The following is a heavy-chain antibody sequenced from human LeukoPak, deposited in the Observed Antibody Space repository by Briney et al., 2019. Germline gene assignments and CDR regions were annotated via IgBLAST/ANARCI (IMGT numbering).Heavy chain of an antibody. CDR3: AKGYSYGQGYYYYGMDV. Sequence: GGSLRLSCAASGFTFSSYGMHWLRQAPGKGLEWVAVISYDGSNKYYADSVKGRFTISRDNSKNTLYLQMNSLRAEDTAVYYCAKGYSYGQGYYYYGMDVWGQGTTVTVSS. CDR2: ISYDGSNK. CDR1: GFTFSSYG. V-gene: IGHV3-30*18. D-gene: IGHD5-18*01. J-gene: IGHJ6*02.